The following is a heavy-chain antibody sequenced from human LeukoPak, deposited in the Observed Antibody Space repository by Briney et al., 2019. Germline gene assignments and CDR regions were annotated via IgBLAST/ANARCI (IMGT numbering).Heavy chain of an antibody. CDR2: IYYSGST. CDR3: ARGPWAARLKAHFDY. J-gene: IGHJ4*02. CDR1: NGSISSSSYY. Sequence: SETLSLTCTVSNGSISSSSYYWSWIRQPPGKGLEWIGYIYYSGSTNYNPSLKSRVTISVDTSKNQFSLKLSSVTAADTAVYYCARGPWAARLKAHFDYWGQGTLVTVSS. D-gene: IGHD6-6*01. V-gene: IGHV4-61*05.